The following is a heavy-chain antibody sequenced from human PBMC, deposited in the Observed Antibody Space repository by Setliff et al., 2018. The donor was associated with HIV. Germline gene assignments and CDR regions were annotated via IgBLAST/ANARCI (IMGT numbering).Heavy chain of an antibody. D-gene: IGHD6-19*01. CDR3: AREEKLSAVAGTMYYYYAMDV. J-gene: IGHJ6*02. CDR1: GFLFNRYS. CDR2: ISNSSRYY. Sequence: PGGSLRLSCSASGFLFNRYSLNWVRQVPGRGPEWVASISNSSRYYWVKARYGDSVRGRVTISVDTSKNQFSLKLSSVTAADTAVYYCAREEKLSAVAGTMYYYYAMDVWGQGTTVTVSS. V-gene: IGHV3-21*04.